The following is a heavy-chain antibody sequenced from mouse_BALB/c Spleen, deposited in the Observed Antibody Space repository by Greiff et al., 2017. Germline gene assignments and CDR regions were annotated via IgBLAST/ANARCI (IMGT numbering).Heavy chain of an antibody. CDR2: ISYSGST. CDR1: GYSITSDYA. CDR3: ARRGYWYFDV. J-gene: IGHJ1*01. Sequence: DVKLQESGPGLVKPSQSLSLTCTVTGYSITSDYAWNWIRQFPGNKLEWMGYISYSGSTSYNPSLKSRISITRDTSKNQFFLQLNSVTTEDTATYYCARRGYWYFDVWGAGTTVTVSS. V-gene: IGHV3-2*02.